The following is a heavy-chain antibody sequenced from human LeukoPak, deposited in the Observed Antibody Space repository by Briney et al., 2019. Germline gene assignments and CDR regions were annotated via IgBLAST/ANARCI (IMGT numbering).Heavy chain of an antibody. CDR1: GFTFSDYY. CDR3: AATYYFEY. V-gene: IGHV3-7*01. J-gene: IGHJ4*02. D-gene: IGHD5-12*01. Sequence: PGGSLRLSCAASGFTFSDYYMNWVHQAPGKGLEWVANIKPDGSEKFYVDSVKGRFTISRDNAKNSLYLQMNSLRAEDTAVYYCAATYYFEYWGQGTLATVSS. CDR2: IKPDGSEK.